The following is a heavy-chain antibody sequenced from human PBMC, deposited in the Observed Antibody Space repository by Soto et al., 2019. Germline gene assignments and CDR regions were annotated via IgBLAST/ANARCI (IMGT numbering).Heavy chain of an antibody. V-gene: IGHV4-34*01. CDR2: INHSGST. J-gene: IGHJ5*02. CDR1: GGSFSGYY. CDR3: ARGSTYYYGSGRSHWFDP. Sequence: PSETLSLTCAVYGGSFSGYYWSWIRQPPGKGLEWIGEINHSGSTNYNPSLKSRVTISVDTSKNQFSLKLSSVTAADTAVYYCARGSTYYYGSGRSHWFDPCGQGTLVTVSS. D-gene: IGHD3-10*01.